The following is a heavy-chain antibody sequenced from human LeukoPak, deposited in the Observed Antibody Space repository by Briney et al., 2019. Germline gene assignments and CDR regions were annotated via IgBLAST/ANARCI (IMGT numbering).Heavy chain of an antibody. V-gene: IGHV3-48*01. Sequence: GGSLRLSCAASGFTFSSYSMNWVRQAPGKGLEWVSYISSSSSTIYYADSVKGRFTISRDNAKNSLYLQMNSLRAEDTAVYYCARNYDYVWGSYRYLGYWGQGTLVTVSS. CDR1: GFTFSSYS. J-gene: IGHJ4*02. CDR3: ARNYDYVWGSYRYLGY. CDR2: ISSSSSTI. D-gene: IGHD3-16*02.